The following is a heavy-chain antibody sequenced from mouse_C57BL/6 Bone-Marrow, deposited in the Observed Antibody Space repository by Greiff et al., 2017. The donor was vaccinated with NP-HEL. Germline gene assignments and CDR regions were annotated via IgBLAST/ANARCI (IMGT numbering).Heavy chain of an antibody. J-gene: IGHJ2*01. CDR3: ARNVVTTEDFDY. Sequence: EVHLVESGGGLVKPGGSLKLSCAASGFTFSSYAMSWVRQTPEKRLEWVATISDGGSYTYYPDNVKGRFTISRDNAKNNLYLQMSHLKSEDTAMYYCARNVVTTEDFDYWGQGTTLTVSS. CDR1: GFTFSSYA. V-gene: IGHV5-4*01. CDR2: ISDGGSYT. D-gene: IGHD2-2*01.